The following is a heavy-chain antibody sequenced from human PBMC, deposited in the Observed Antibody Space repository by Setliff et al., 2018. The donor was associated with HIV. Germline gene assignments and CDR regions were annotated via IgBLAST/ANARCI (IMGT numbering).Heavy chain of an antibody. CDR2: IYHSGST. CDR1: GGSISSSNW. J-gene: IGHJ3*02. Sequence: SETLSLTCAVSGGSISSSNWWSWVRQPPGKGLEWIGEIYHSGSTNYNPSLKSRVTISVDKSKNQFSLKLSSVTAADTAVYYCAGLGELSSNPDASDIWGQGTMVTVSS. D-gene: IGHD3-16*02. V-gene: IGHV4-4*02. CDR3: AGLGELSSNPDASDI.